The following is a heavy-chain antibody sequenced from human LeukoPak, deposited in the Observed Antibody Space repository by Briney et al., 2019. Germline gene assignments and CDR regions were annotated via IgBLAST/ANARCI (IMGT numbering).Heavy chain of an antibody. CDR2: IGASGSTR. D-gene: IGHD6-25*01. Sequence: GGSLRLSCAASGFTFRKRYMSWIRQAPGRGPEWVAYIGASGSTRYYRDSVNGRFTISRDNAKNSLHLQMNSLRVEDTAVYYCAKDLSGTYYYMDVWGKGTTVTVSS. CDR1: GFTFRKRY. J-gene: IGHJ6*03. CDR3: AKDLSGTYYYMDV. V-gene: IGHV3-11*01.